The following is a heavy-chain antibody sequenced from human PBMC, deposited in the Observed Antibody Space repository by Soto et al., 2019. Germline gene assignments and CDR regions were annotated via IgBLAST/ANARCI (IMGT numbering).Heavy chain of an antibody. CDR3: AKVGPYYDIPRTYYYYYGMDV. D-gene: IGHD3-9*01. Sequence: QVRLVESGGGVVQPGRSLRLSCAASGFTFSSYGMHWVRQAPGKGLEWVAVISYDGSNKYYADSVKGRFTISRDNSKNTLYLQMNSLRAEDTAVYYCAKVGPYYDIPRTYYYYYGMDVWGQGTTVTVSS. J-gene: IGHJ6*02. CDR1: GFTFSSYG. V-gene: IGHV3-30*18. CDR2: ISYDGSNK.